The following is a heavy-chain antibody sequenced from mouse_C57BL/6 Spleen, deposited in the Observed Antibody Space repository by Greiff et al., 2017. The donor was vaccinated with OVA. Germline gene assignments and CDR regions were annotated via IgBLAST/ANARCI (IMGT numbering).Heavy chain of an antibody. CDR2: IDPSDSYT. CDR3: ARWGGLGRADY. J-gene: IGHJ2*01. V-gene: IGHV1-59*01. Sequence: QVQLQQPGAELVRPGTSVKLSCKASGYTFTSYWMHWVKQRPGQGLEWIGVIDPSDSYTNYNQKFKGKATLTVDTSSRPAYMQLVSLTSEDSAVYYCARWGGLGRADYWGQGTTLTVSS. CDR1: GYTFTSYW. D-gene: IGHD4-1*01.